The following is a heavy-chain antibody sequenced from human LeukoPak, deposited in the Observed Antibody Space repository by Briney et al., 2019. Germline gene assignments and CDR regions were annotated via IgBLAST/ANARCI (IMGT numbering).Heavy chain of an antibody. CDR2: INSDGSTT. J-gene: IGHJ5*02. Sequence: GGSLRLSCAASGFTFSSYWMHWVRQAPGKGLMWVSRINSDGSTTSYADSVKGRFTISRDNAKNTLYLQMNSLRAEDTAVYYCAGLYCSGGSCYYHWGQGTLVTVSS. CDR1: GFTFSSYW. V-gene: IGHV3-74*01. CDR3: AGLYCSGGSCYYH. D-gene: IGHD2-15*01.